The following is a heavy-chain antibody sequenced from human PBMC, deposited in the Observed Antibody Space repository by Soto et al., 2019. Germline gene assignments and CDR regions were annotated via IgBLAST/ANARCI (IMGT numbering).Heavy chain of an antibody. J-gene: IGHJ4*02. CDR2: FYFSEST. Sequence: SSETLSLTCTVSGASINSGGYYWSWIRQLPGKGLEWIGYFYFSESTYYNPSLESRVTISLDTSQNQFSLKMSSVTAAAKAVYACESGNAWQVCLAYWGQGTLVTVSS. CDR1: GASINSGGYY. V-gene: IGHV4-31*03. CDR3: ESGNAWQVCLAY. D-gene: IGHD4-4*01.